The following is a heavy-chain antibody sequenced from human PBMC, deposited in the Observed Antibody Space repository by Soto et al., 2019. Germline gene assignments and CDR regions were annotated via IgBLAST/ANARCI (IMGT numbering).Heavy chain of an antibody. CDR3: VRFPLIRGVVRGMDV. Sequence: QVQMLQSGAEVKKPGSSVKVSCRTSGDTLINYAISWVRQAPGQGLEWMGGIIPFSGTTAYAQNFQGGVTFTADMSMTTVYMELTSLKSEDTAVYFCVRFPLIRGVVRGMDVWGQGTTITVSS. CDR1: GDTLINYA. CDR2: IIPFSGTT. D-gene: IGHD3-10*01. V-gene: IGHV1-69*06. J-gene: IGHJ6*02.